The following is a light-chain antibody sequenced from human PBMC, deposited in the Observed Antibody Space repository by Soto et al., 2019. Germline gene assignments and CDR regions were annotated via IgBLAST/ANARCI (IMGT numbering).Light chain of an antibody. CDR3: SSYAGISTYV. Sequence: QSALTQPASVSGSPGQSITISCTGTSSDVGSYNLVSWYQQHPGKAPKLMIYEVSKRPSGVSNRFSGSKSGNTASLTISGLQAEYEADYYCSSYAGISTYVFGTGTKVTVL. J-gene: IGLJ1*01. CDR1: SSDVGSYNL. V-gene: IGLV2-23*02. CDR2: EVS.